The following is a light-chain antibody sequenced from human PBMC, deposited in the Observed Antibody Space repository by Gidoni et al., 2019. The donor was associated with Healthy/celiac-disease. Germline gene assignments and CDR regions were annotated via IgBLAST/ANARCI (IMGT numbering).Light chain of an antibody. J-gene: IGLJ1*01. Sequence: QSALTQPRSVSGSPGQSVTISCTGTSSDVGGYNYVSWYQQHPGKAPTLMIYDVSKRPSGVPDRFSGSKSGNTASLTISGLQAEDEADYYCCSYAGSYTYVFGTGTKVTV. CDR2: DVS. CDR1: SSDVGGYNY. V-gene: IGLV2-11*01. CDR3: CSYAGSYTYV.